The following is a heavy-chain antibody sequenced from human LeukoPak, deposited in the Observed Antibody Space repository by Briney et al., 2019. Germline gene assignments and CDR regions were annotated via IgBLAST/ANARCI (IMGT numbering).Heavy chain of an antibody. CDR3: AGYRSSTRTSYYYYYMDV. CDR1: GGSISSGDYY. J-gene: IGHJ6*03. Sequence: SETLSLTCTVSGGSISSGDYYWSWIRQPPGKGLEWIGYIYYSGSTYYNPSLKSRVTISVDTSKNQFSLKLSSVTAADTAVYYCAGYRSSTRTSYYYYYMDVWGKGTTVTVSS. V-gene: IGHV4-30-4*08. CDR2: IYYSGST. D-gene: IGHD2-2*01.